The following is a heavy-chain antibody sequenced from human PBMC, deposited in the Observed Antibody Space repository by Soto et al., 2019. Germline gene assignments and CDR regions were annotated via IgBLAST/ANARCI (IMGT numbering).Heavy chain of an antibody. V-gene: IGHV1-2*02. Sequence: ASVKVSCKASGYTFTGYYMHWVRQAPGRGLGWMGWINPNSGGTNYAQKFQGRVTMTRDTSISTAYMELSRLRSDDTAVYYCARAAQDIVATGFYYYGMDVWGQGTTVTVS. D-gene: IGHD5-12*01. CDR1: GYTFTGYY. CDR3: ARAAQDIVATGFYYYGMDV. J-gene: IGHJ6*02. CDR2: INPNSGGT.